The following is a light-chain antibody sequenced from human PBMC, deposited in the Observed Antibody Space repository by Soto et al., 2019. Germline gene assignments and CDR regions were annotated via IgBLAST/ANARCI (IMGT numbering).Light chain of an antibody. J-gene: IGKJ4*01. CDR1: QSVLYSSNNKNY. CDR3: QQYYSSLT. V-gene: IGKV4-1*01. Sequence: DIVMTQSPDSLAVSLGGRATINCKSSQSVLYSSNNKNYLAWYQQKPGQPPKLLIYWASTRESGVPDRFSGSGSGTEFTLTISSLQAEDVAVYYCQQYYSSLTFGGGTKVEIK. CDR2: WAS.